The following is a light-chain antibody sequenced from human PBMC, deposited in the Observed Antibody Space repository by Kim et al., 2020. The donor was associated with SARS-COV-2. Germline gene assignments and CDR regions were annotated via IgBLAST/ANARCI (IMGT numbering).Light chain of an antibody. CDR3: QQYYSHPLT. Sequence: ASVGDRLTLPCRETHDFSNSLAWYQQKPGQAPKLLLSATSKLERGVPSRFSGSGSGTTYTLTISNLQPEDFATYYCQQYYSHPLTFGGGTKVDIK. V-gene: IGKV1-NL1*01. CDR2: ATS. J-gene: IGKJ4*01. CDR1: HDFSNS.